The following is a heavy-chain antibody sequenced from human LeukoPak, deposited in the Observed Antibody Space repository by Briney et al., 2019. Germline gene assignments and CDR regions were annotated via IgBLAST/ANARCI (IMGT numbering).Heavy chain of an antibody. D-gene: IGHD1-14*01. CDR1: GFTFGDYW. V-gene: IGHV3-21*01. J-gene: IGHJ4*02. CDR3: ARDSPEGKDY. CDR2: ISSSSSYI. Sequence: GGSLRLSCAASGFTFGDYWMSWVRQVPGKGLEWVSSISSSSSYIYYADSVKGRFTISRDNAKNSLYLQMNSLRAEDTAVYYCARDSPEGKDYWGQGTLVTVSS.